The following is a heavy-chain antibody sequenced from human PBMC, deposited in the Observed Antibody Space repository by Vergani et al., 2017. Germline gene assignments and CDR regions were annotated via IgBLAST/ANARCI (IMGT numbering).Heavy chain of an antibody. CDR3: ARVDTQVPATSHFYYMDV. CDR1: GDSISSNNC. V-gene: IGHV4-31*11. CDR2: IFYSGTT. D-gene: IGHD6-25*01. Sequence: QVQLQESGPGLVKPPGTLSLTCAVSGDSISSNNCWTWIRQRPGKGLEWIGYIFYSGTTYDNPSLRRRLTITVDTSQNQFSLKLRSVTAADTAVYYCARVDTQVPATSHFYYMDVWGKGTTVVVSS. J-gene: IGHJ6*03.